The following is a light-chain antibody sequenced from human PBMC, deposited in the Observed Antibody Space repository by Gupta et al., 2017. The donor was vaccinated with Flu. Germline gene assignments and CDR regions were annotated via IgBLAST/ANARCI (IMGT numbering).Light chain of an antibody. CDR2: AKN. CDR3: NSRDSTDNHQAV. V-gene: IGLV3-19*01. J-gene: IGLJ2*01. Sequence: SSELTQDPAVSVALGQTVRITCQGDSLRNPYASWYQQKPGQAPVLVIYAKNIRPSGIPDRFSCSSSGITASLTISGAQAEDEADYYCNSRDSTDNHQAVFGGGTKLTVL. CDR1: SLRNPY.